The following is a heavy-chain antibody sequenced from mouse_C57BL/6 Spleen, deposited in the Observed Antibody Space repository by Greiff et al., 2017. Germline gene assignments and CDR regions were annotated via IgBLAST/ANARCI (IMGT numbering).Heavy chain of an antibody. D-gene: IGHD2-4*01. CDR3: AIGGDYDGGTWFAY. J-gene: IGHJ3*01. CDR1: GYTFTSYW. V-gene: IGHV1-74*01. CDR2: IHPSDSDT. Sequence: QVQLQQPGAELVKPGASVKVSCKASGYTFTSYWMHWVKQRPGQGLEWIGRIHPSDSDTNYNQKFKGKATLTVDKSSSTAYMQLGSLTSEDSAVYYCAIGGDYDGGTWFAYWGQGTLVTVSA.